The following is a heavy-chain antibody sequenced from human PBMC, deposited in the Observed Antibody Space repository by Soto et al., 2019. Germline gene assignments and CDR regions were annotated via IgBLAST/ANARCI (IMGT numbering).Heavy chain of an antibody. V-gene: IGHV3-21*01. J-gene: IGHJ3*02. CDR1: GFTFSSYA. D-gene: IGHD2-15*01. CDR2: ISSSSSYI. Sequence: PGGSLRLSCAASGFTFSSYAMSWVRQAPGKGLEWVSSISSSSSYIYYADSVKGRFAISRDNAKNSLYLQMNSLRAEDTAVYYCARDWWVDYSTSAGTPAFDIWGQGTMVTVSS. CDR3: ARDWWVDYSTSAGTPAFDI.